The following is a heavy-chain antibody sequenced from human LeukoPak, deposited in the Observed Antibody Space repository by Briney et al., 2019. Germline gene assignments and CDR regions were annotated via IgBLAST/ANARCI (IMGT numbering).Heavy chain of an antibody. J-gene: IGHJ4*02. CDR1: GFTFSSYW. D-gene: IGHD3-16*01. CDR3: ARGGSRLLTSYIFDY. CDR2: IKSDGSNI. V-gene: IGHV3-74*01. Sequence: PGGSLRLSCAASGFTFSSYWMHWVRQAPGKGLVWVSNIKSDGSNINYADSVKGRFTIFRDNAKNSLYVQVNSLRAEDTAVYYCARGGSRLLTSYIFDYWGQGTLVTVSS.